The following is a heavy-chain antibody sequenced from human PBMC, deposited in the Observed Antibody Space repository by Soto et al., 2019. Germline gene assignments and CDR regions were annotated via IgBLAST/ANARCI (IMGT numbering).Heavy chain of an antibody. CDR3: ARGSGYGSGASVSHYLDS. Sequence: GRSLSLSCAAPGFTFGYYWMSWVRPAPAKGLEWLATITWDASEKKYVDSVQGRFTMSRDNAKNSVYPQMDSLRAEDTAVYYCARGSGYGSGASVSHYLDSWGHGTLVTVSS. CDR2: ITWDASEK. CDR1: GFTFGYYW. J-gene: IGHJ4*01. D-gene: IGHD3-10*01. V-gene: IGHV3-7*01.